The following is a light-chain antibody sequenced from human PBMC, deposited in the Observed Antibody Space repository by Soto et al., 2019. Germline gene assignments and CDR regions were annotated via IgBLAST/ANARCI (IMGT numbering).Light chain of an antibody. V-gene: IGKV3-20*01. Sequence: ETVLTQSPGTLSLSPGERATLSCRASQSVSTSYLAWYQQKPGQAPGLLIYGTSYRAPGIPDSFSGSGSGTDFTLTISRLEPEVFAVDSCTQYNSSPLPFGGGTNLDI. CDR2: GTS. CDR3: TQYNSSPLP. CDR1: QSVSTSY. J-gene: IGKJ4*01.